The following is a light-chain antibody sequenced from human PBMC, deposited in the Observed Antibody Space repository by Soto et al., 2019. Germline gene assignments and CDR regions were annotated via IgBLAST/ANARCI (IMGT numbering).Light chain of an antibody. CDR3: SSYTSSSIDYV. CDR2: DVS. Sequence: QSALTQPASVSGSPGQSITISCTGTSSDVGGYNYVSWYQQHPGKAPKLMIYDVSNRPSGVSNRFSGSKSGNTASLTISGLPADDEADYYCSSYTSSSIDYVFGTGTKVTVL. V-gene: IGLV2-14*01. CDR1: SSDVGGYNY. J-gene: IGLJ1*01.